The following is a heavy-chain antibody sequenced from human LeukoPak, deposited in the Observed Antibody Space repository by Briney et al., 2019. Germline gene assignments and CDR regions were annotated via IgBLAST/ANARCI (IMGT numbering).Heavy chain of an antibody. CDR2: IYYSGST. J-gene: IGHJ4*02. V-gene: IGHV4-59*01. Sequence: PSETLSLTCTVSGGSISSYYWSWIRQPPGKGLEWIGYIYYSGSTNYNPSLKSRVTISVDTSKNQFSLKLSSVTAADTAVYYCARTGELSFVSDYWGQGTLVTVSS. CDR3: ARTGELSFVSDY. D-gene: IGHD3-16*02. CDR1: GGSISSYY.